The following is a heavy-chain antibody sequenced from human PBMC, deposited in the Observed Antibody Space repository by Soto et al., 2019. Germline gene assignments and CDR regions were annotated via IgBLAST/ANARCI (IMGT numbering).Heavy chain of an antibody. CDR3: TRHHNEIEKNYFDY. V-gene: IGHV3-49*04. CDR2: VGSKHYGETT. CDR1: RFTFGDYA. J-gene: IGHJ4*02. Sequence: GGSLRLSCTASRFTFGDYAVSWVRQAPGKGLEWVASVGSKHYGETTEYAASVKGRFSLSRDDSKSIAYLQMNSLKTEDTAVYYCTRHHNEIEKNYFDYWGQGALVTVSS.